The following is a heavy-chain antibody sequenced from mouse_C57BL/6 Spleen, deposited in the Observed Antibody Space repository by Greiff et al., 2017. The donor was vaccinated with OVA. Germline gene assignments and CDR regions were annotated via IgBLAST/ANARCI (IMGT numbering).Heavy chain of an antibody. V-gene: IGHV5-15*01. J-gene: IGHJ1*03. D-gene: IGHD2-2*01. CDR2: ISNLAYSI. CDR1: GFTFSDYG. CDR3: ARGVTTDDWYFDV. Sequence: EVKLVESGGGLVQPGGSLKLSCAASGFTFSDYGMAWVRQAPRKGPEWVAFISNLAYSIYYADTVTGRFTISRENAKNTLYLEMSSLRSEDTAMYYCARGVTTDDWYFDVWGTGTTVTVSS.